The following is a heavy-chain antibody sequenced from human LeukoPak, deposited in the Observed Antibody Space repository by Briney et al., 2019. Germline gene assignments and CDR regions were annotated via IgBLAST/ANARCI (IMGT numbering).Heavy chain of an antibody. V-gene: IGHV4-59*01. J-gene: IGHJ3*02. CDR3: ARERKDIVVVPAAIRGNYYGSGSYYPGAFDI. CDR2: IYYSGST. CDR1: GGSISSYY. Sequence: SETLSLTYTVPGGSISSYYWSWVRQPPGKGLEWIGYIYYSGSTNYNPSLKSRVTISVDTSKNQFSMKLSSVPAADTAVYYCARERKDIVVVPAAIRGNYYGSGSYYPGAFDIWGQGTMVTVSS. D-gene: IGHD2-2*02.